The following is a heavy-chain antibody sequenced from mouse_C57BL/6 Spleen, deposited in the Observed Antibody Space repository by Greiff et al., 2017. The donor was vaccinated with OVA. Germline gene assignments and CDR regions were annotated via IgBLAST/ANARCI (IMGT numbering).Heavy chain of an antibody. CDR1: GFTFSSYA. V-gene: IGHV5-4*01. CDR3: ARDFTTVVAPYFDY. D-gene: IGHD1-1*01. J-gene: IGHJ2*01. CDR2: ISDGGSYT. Sequence: EVKLQESGGGLVKPGGSLKLSCAASGFTFSSYAMSWVRQTPEKRLEWVATISDGGSYTYYPDNVKGRFTISRDNAKNNLYLQMSHLKSEDTAMYYCARDFTTVVAPYFDYWGQGTTLTVSS.